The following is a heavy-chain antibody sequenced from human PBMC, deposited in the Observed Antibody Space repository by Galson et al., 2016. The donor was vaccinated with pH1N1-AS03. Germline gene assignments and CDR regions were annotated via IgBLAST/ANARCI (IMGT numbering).Heavy chain of an antibody. J-gene: IGHJ4*02. CDR1: GFTFSNYA. D-gene: IGHD6-19*01. Sequence: SLRLSCAASGFTFSNYAMGWVRQAPGKGLEWVSALSNSAASTYYADSVKGRFTISRDNSKNTLYLQMNSLRAEDTAIYYYAREIHFSGPLDYWGQGTLVTVSS. V-gene: IGHV3-23*01. CDR2: LSNSAAST. CDR3: AREIHFSGPLDY.